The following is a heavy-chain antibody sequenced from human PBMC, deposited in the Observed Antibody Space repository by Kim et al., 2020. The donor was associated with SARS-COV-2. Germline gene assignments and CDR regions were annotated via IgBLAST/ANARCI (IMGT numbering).Heavy chain of an antibody. CDR2: IYPGDSDT. D-gene: IGHD3-22*01. V-gene: IGHV5-51*01. CDR3: ARPDLDYYDSRVDAFDI. J-gene: IGHJ3*02. CDR1: GYSFTSYW. Sequence: GESLKISCKGSGYSFTSYWIGWVRQMPGKGLEWMGIIYPGDSDTRYSPSFQGQVTISADKSISTAYLQWSSLKASDTAMYYCARPDLDYYDSRVDAFDIWGQGTMVTVSS.